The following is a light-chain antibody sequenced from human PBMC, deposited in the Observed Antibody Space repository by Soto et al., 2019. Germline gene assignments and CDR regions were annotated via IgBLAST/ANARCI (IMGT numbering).Light chain of an antibody. CDR2: DAS. V-gene: IGKV1-5*01. CDR3: QQYHSYARA. J-gene: IGKJ3*01. Sequence: DIQMTQSPSTLSASVGDRVTITCRASQSISSWLAWYQQKPGQAPTLLIYDASSLESGVPSRFSGSGSGTEFTLTISSLQPDDFAAYYCQQYHSYARAFGPGTKVDIK. CDR1: QSISSW.